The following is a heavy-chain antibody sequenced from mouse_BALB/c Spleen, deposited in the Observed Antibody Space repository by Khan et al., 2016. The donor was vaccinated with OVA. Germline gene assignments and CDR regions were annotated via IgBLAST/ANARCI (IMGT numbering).Heavy chain of an antibody. D-gene: IGHD2-14*01. J-gene: IGHJ4*01. CDR1: GYTFTNAG. CDR3: ARGGAAYYRNDGGAMDY. V-gene: IGHV9-4*02. CDR2: INTHSGVP. Sequence: QIQLVQSGPELKKPGETVRISCKASGYTFTNAGMQWVQKMPGKGLKWIGWINTHSGVPKYAEDFKGRFAFSLETSASTVYLQITNHKNEDTATYFCARGGAAYYRNDGGAMDYWGQGTSVTVSS.